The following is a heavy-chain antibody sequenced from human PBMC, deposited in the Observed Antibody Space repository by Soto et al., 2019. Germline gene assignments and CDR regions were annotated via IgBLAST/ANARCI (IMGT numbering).Heavy chain of an antibody. D-gene: IGHD3-10*01. Sequence: GGSLRLSCAASGFTFSDYYMTWIRQAPGKGLEWVSYISYSGRTIYSADSVKGRFTISRDNAKNSVYLQMNSLRAEDTAVYYCARDIGYYGSGGYYAFDYWGQGTLVTVSS. CDR2: ISYSGRTI. CDR1: GFTFSDYY. CDR3: ARDIGYYGSGGYYAFDY. V-gene: IGHV3-11*01. J-gene: IGHJ4*02.